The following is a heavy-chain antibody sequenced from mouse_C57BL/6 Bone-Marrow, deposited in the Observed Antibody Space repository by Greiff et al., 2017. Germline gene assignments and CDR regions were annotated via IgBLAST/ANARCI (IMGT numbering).Heavy chain of an antibody. J-gene: IGHJ3*01. CDR2: IFPGDGDT. V-gene: IGHV1-80*01. CDR3: ARVAY. CDR1: GYAFSSYW. Sequence: VKLMESGAELVKPGASVKISCKASGYAFSSYWMNWVKQRPGKGLEWIGQIFPGDGDTNYNGKFKGKATLTADKSSSTADMQLSSLTSEDPAVYFCARVAYWGQGTLVTVSA.